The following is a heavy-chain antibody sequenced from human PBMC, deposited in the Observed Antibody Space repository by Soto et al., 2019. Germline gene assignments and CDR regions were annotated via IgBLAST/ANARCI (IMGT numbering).Heavy chain of an antibody. D-gene: IGHD2-15*01. CDR1: GFTFSSYA. J-gene: IGHJ3*02. Sequence: QVQLVESGGGVVQPGRSLRLSCAASGFTFSSYAMHWVRQAPGKGLEWVAVISYDGSNKYYADSVKGRFTISRDNSKNTLYLQMNSLRAEDTAVYYCAKDRMDHNSVWDAFDIWGRGTVVTVS. V-gene: IGHV3-30-3*01. CDR2: ISYDGSNK. CDR3: AKDRMDHNSVWDAFDI.